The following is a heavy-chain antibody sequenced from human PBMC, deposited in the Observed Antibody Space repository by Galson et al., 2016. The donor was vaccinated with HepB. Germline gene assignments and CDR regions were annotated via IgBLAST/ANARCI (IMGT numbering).Heavy chain of an antibody. CDR2: INHSGTT. Sequence: SETLSLTCGVYGGPVIDYSWNWIRQPPGKGMEWIGEINHSGTTKYNPSLKRRVTISVDTSKSQFSLKLNSATAADTAIYYCARINRVRTFDIWGQGTLVTVSS. J-gene: IGHJ3*02. V-gene: IGHV4-34*01. CDR3: ARINRVRTFDI. D-gene: IGHD1-14*01. CDR1: GGPVIDYS.